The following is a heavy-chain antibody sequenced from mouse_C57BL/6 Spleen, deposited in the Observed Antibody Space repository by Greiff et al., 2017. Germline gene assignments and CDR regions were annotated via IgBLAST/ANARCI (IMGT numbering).Heavy chain of an antibody. Sequence: EVQLQQSGAELVRPGASVKLSCTASGFNIKDYYMHWVKQRPEQGLEWIGRIDPEDGDTEYAPKFQGKATMTADTSSNTAYLQLSSLTSEDTAVYYCTAHDYGSSGILYFDYWGQGTTLTVSS. CDR3: TAHDYGSSGILYFDY. V-gene: IGHV14-1*01. D-gene: IGHD1-1*01. CDR2: IDPEDGDT. CDR1: GFNIKDYY. J-gene: IGHJ2*01.